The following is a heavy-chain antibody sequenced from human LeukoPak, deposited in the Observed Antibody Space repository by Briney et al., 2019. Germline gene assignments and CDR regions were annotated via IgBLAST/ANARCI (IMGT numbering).Heavy chain of an antibody. CDR3: AKEMATIGELGY. D-gene: IGHD5-24*01. CDR1: GFTFSSYA. Sequence: TGGSLRLSCAASGFTFSSYAMSWVRQAPGKGLEWVAFIRYDGSNKYYADSVKGRFTISRDNSKNTLYLQMNSLRAEDTAVYYCAKEMATIGELGYWGQGTLVTVSS. V-gene: IGHV3-30*02. J-gene: IGHJ4*02. CDR2: IRYDGSNK.